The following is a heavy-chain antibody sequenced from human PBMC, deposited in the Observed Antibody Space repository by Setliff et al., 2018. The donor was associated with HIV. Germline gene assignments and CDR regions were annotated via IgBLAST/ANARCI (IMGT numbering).Heavy chain of an antibody. CDR2: IYTSGST. J-gene: IGHJ4*02. CDR3: ARGAIAAAGDFDY. Sequence: PSETLSLTCTVSGGFISSYYWNWIRQPAGKGLEWIGRIYTSGSTNYNPSLKSRVTMSVATSKNQFSLRLSSVTAADTAVYYCARGAIAAAGDFDYWGQGTLVTVSS. V-gene: IGHV4-4*07. CDR1: GGFISSYY. D-gene: IGHD6-13*01.